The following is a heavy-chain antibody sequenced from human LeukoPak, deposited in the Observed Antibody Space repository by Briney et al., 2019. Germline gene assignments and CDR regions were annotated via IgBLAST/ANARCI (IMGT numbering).Heavy chain of an antibody. CDR3: AKLEHVVAALVDAFDV. CDR2: ISYDGSNK. V-gene: IGHV3-30-3*02. J-gene: IGHJ3*01. CDR1: GFTFSSYA. D-gene: IGHD2-15*01. Sequence: QPGGSLRLSCAASGFTFSSYAMHWVRQAPGKGLEWVAVISYDGSNKYYADSVKGRFTISRDNSKNTLYLQMNSLRAEDTAVYYCAKLEHVVAALVDAFDVWGQGTMVTVSS.